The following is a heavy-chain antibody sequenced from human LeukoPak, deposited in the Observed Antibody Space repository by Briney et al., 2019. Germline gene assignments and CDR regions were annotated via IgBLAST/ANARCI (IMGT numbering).Heavy chain of an antibody. D-gene: IGHD6-13*01. J-gene: IGHJ2*01. CDR2: IHYSGRAT. CDR3: AKAANEKTANVTAARSYWYFDL. V-gene: IGHV3-23*01. CDR1: GFIFKDYA. Sequence: GGSLRLSCAASGFIFKDYAMNWVRQAPGKGLQWVSSIHYSGRATYYADSVKGRFTIFRDNSKNALYLQMNSLRAEDSAVYYCAKAANEKTANVTAARSYWYFDLWGRGTLITVSS.